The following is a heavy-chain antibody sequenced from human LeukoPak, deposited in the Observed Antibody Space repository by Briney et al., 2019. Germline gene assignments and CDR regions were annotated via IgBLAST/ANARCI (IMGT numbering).Heavy chain of an antibody. V-gene: IGHV3-9*01. J-gene: IGHJ3*02. CDR3: ARAPNDPNSFDI. CDR2: ISWNSGSI. CDR1: GFTFDDYA. Sequence: GGSLRLSCAASGFTFDDYAMHWVRQAPGKGLEWVSGISWNSGSIGYADSVKGRFTISRDNSKNTLYLQMNSLRAEDTAVYYWARAPNDPNSFDIWAKGKRAPVSS.